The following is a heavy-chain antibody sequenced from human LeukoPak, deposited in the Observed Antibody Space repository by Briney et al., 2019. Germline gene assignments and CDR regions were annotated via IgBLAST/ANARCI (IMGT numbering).Heavy chain of an antibody. J-gene: IGHJ4*02. CDR3: ARGGTDY. Sequence: GASVKVSCKASGYTFTGYYIYWVRQAPGQRLEWMGQISPHSGGTNYAQKFQGRVTMTRDTSISTAYMELSNLRSDDTAVYYCARGGTDYWGQGTLITVS. D-gene: IGHD5-12*01. V-gene: IGHV1-2*06. CDR2: ISPHSGGT. CDR1: GYTFTGYY.